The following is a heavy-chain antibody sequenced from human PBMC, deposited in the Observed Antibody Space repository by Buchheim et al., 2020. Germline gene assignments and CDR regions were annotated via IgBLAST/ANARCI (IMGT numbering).Heavy chain of an antibody. CDR2: IRSKANSYAT. CDR1: GFTFSGSA. V-gene: IGHV3-73*01. CDR3: TRLGFDDYVWGSNPSGDY. J-gene: IGHJ4*02. Sequence: EVQLVESGGGLVQPGGSLKLSCAASGFTFSGSAMQWVRQASGKGLEWVGRIRSKANSYATAYAASVKGRFTIHRDDSKNTAYLQMNSLKTEDTAVYYCTRLGFDDYVWGSNPSGDYWGQGTL. D-gene: IGHD3-16*01.